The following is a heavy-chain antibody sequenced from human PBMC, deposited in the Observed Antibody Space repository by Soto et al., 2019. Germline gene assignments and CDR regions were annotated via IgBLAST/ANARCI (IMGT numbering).Heavy chain of an antibody. CDR3: VKERSLAVAEIYYFDS. CDR1: GFTFSNYG. D-gene: IGHD6-19*01. CDR2: ILGSGRTT. J-gene: IGHJ4*02. V-gene: IGHV3-64D*06. Sequence: GGSLILSCSGSGFTFSNYGMHWVRQAPGKGLEFVSAILGSGRTTYYADSVKGRFTISRDNSKSTLYLQMSSLRADDTAVYYCVKERSLAVAEIYYFDSWGQGTLVTVSS.